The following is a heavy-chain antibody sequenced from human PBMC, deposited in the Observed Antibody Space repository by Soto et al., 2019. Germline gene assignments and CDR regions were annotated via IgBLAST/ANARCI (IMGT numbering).Heavy chain of an antibody. Sequence: PSETLSLTCTVSGGSVSSGRYYWSGIRQPPGKGLEWIGYIYYSGSTNYNPSLKSRVTISVDTSKNQFSLKLSSVTAADTAVEYCARDRRAKGRPYGSGRYYTMMEPRSYYSYGMDVCGQGTTVTVSS. CDR2: IYYSGST. V-gene: IGHV4-61*01. CDR1: GGSVSSGRYY. CDR3: ARDRRAKGRPYGSGRYYTMMEPRSYYSYGMDV. D-gene: IGHD3-10*01. J-gene: IGHJ6*02.